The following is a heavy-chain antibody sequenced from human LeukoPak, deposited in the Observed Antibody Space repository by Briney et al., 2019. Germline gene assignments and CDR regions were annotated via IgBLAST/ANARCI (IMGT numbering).Heavy chain of an antibody. Sequence: PGGSLRLSCAASGFTFSNYAMHWVRQAPGKGLEWVAFIRYDGSNKYYADSVKGRFTISRDNSKNTLYLQMNSLRAEDTAVYYCAKASRVRLWFGELIPWFDPWGQGTLVTVSS. CDR3: AKASRVRLWFGELIPWFDP. V-gene: IGHV3-30*02. D-gene: IGHD3-10*01. CDR1: GFTFSNYA. J-gene: IGHJ5*02. CDR2: IRYDGSNK.